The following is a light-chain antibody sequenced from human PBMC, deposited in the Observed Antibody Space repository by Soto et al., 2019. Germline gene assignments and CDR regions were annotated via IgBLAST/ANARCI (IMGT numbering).Light chain of an antibody. CDR1: QTISSW. J-gene: IGKJ1*01. CDR2: KAS. Sequence: DIPMTQSPSTLSASVDAIVAIACRASQTISSWLAWYQQKPGKAPKLLIYKASTLKSGVPSRFSGSGSGTEFTLTISSLQPDDFATYYCQHYKSYSEAFGEGTKV. CDR3: QHYKSYSEA. V-gene: IGKV1-5*03.